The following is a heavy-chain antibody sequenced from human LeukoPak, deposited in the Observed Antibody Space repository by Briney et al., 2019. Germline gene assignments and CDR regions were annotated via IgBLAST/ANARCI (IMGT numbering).Heavy chain of an antibody. J-gene: IGHJ4*02. D-gene: IGHD3-9*01. CDR2: TSSSSGYI. CDR1: GFTFSSYS. CDR3: ARVPYYDILTGYSDY. Sequence: GGSLRLSCAASGFTFSSYSMHWVRQAPGKGLERVSFTSSSSGYIYYADSVKGRFTISRDNAKNSLYLQMNSLRAEDTAVYYYARVPYYDILTGYSDYWGQGTLVTVSS. V-gene: IGHV3-21*01.